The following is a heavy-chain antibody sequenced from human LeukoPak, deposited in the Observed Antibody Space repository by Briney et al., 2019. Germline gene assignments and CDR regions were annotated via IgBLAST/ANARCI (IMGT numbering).Heavy chain of an antibody. V-gene: IGHV4-30-4*01. Sequence: SQTLSLTCTVSGGSISSGDCYWSWIRQPPGKGLEWIGYIYYSGSTYYNPSLKSRVTISVDTSKNQFSLKLSSVTAADTAVYYCARAQVSSGWYEPYFDYWGQGTPVTVSS. CDR1: GGSISSGDCY. D-gene: IGHD6-19*01. CDR3: ARAQVSSGWYEPYFDY. CDR2: IYYSGST. J-gene: IGHJ4*02.